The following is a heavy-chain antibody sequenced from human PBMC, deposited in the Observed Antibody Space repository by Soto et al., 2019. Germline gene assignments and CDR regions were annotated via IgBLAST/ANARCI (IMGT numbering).Heavy chain of an antibody. D-gene: IGHD5-18*01. Sequence: ASVKVSCKASGYTFTSYYMHWVRQAPGQGLEWMGIINPSGGSTSYAQKFQGRVTMTRDTSTRTVYMELSSLRSEDTAVYYGARVKSIQPWDYGMDVWGQGTTVTVSS. V-gene: IGHV1-46*01. CDR3: ARVKSIQPWDYGMDV. CDR1: GYTFTSYY. J-gene: IGHJ6*02. CDR2: INPSGGST.